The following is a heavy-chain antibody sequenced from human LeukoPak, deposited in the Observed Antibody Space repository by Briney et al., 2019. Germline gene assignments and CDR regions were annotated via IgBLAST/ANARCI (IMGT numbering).Heavy chain of an antibody. D-gene: IGHD5-18*01. J-gene: IGHJ4*02. CDR2: ISPDGSRT. CDR3: ASWIQLPPLDY. CDR1: GFTFSRYW. Sequence: PGGSLRLSCAASGFTFSRYWMHWVRQAPGKGLVWVSRISPDGSRTTYADSVKGRFTISRDNAKNTVYLQMNSLRAEDTAVYYCASWIQLPPLDYWGQGTLVTVSS. V-gene: IGHV3-74*01.